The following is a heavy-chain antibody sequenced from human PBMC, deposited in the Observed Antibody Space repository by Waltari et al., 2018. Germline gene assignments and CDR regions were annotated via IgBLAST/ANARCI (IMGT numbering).Heavy chain of an antibody. V-gene: IGHV3-53*01. Sequence: EVHLVESGGGLVHPGDSVRLSCAASGVIVSNNYMSWVRQPPGKGLEWVSVIYRGGETYYADSVKGRFTISRDNSKNTLDLQMNNVRAGDTAVYYCTSDHGLSWPLDWGQGTMVTVSS. D-gene: IGHD6-13*01. CDR2: IYRGGET. CDR1: GVIVSNNY. J-gene: IGHJ4*02. CDR3: TSDHGLSWPLD.